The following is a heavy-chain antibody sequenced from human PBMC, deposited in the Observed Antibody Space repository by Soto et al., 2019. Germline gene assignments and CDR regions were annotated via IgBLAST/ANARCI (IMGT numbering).Heavy chain of an antibody. D-gene: IGHD1-7*01. CDR1: GDRVSSNSAA. Sequence: KQSQTLSLTCAISGDRVSSNSAAWNWIRQSPSRGLEWLGRTYYMSKWYNDYAVSVKRRLTINPETSKNQFSLQLYSVTPEETAVYYWAREDTELELLRDSGFDPWGQGTLVTVSS. CDR3: AREDTELELLRDSGFDP. J-gene: IGHJ5*02. CDR2: TYYMSKWYN. V-gene: IGHV6-1*01.